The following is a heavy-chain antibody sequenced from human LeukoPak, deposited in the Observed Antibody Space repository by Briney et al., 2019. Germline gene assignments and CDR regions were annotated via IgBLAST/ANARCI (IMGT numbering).Heavy chain of an antibody. D-gene: IGHD6-13*01. J-gene: IGHJ4*02. V-gene: IGHV4-59*05. CDR3: ARSQYSSSWAPFDY. Sequence: SETLSLTCTVSGGSISSYYWSWIRQPPGKGLEWIGSIYYSGSTYYNPSLKSRVTISVDTSKNQFSLRLSSVTAADTAVYYCARSQYSSSWAPFDYWGQGTLVTVSS. CDR1: GGSISSYY. CDR2: IYYSGST.